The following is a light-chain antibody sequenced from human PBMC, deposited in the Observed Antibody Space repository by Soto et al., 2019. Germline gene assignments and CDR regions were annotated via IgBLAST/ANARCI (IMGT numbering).Light chain of an antibody. J-gene: IGLJ3*02. CDR1: SSDVGAYNY. V-gene: IGLV2-11*01. CDR3: CSYAGSYTWV. Sequence: QSALTQPRSLSGSPGQSVTISCTGTSSDVGAYNYVSWYQQHPGKAPKFIIYSVSKRPSGVPDRFSGSKSGNTASLTISGLQAEDEADYYCCSYAGSYTWVFGGGTKLTVL. CDR2: SVS.